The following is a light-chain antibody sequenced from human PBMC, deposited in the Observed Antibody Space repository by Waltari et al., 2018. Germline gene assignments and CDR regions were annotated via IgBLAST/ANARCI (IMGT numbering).Light chain of an antibody. CDR1: QNVGGY. Sequence: ETVFTQSPATLSLSPGDRATLSCRASQNVGGYLAWFQQKPGQAPRLLIYHASNRATGLPARFSGSGSGTDFTLTISSLEPEDFAIYYCQQRSSWPLTFGGGTKVEI. V-gene: IGKV3-11*01. CDR3: QQRSSWPLT. J-gene: IGKJ4*01. CDR2: HAS.